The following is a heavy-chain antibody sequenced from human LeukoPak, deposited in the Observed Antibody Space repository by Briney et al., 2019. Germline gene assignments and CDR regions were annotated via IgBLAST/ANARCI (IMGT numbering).Heavy chain of an antibody. CDR1: GGSFSGYY. CDR2: INHSGST. V-gene: IGHV4-34*01. CDR3: ASISPGADILTGYHMDV. D-gene: IGHD3-9*01. Sequence: PSETLSLTCIVSGGSFSGYYWSWIRQPPGKGLEWIGDINHSGSTNYNPSLKSRVTISVDTSKNQFSLKLSSVTAADTAVYYCASISPGADILTGYHMDVWGQGTTVTVSS. J-gene: IGHJ6*03.